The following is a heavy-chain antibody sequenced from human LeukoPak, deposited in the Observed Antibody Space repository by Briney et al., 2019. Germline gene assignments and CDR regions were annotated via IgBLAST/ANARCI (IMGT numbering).Heavy chain of an antibody. V-gene: IGHV3-30-3*01. Sequence: GGSLRLSCAASGFTFSSYAMHWVRQAPGKGLEWVAVISYDGSNKYYADSVKGRFTISRDNSKNTLYLQMNSLRAEDTAVYYCARGHSSSWSIDYWGQGTLVTVSS. CDR1: GFTFSSYA. CDR3: ARGHSSSWSIDY. D-gene: IGHD6-13*01. J-gene: IGHJ4*02. CDR2: ISYDGSNK.